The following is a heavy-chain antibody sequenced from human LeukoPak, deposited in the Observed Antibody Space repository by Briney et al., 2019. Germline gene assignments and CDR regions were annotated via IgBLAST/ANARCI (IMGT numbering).Heavy chain of an antibody. J-gene: IGHJ4*02. D-gene: IGHD3-10*01. V-gene: IGHV4-59*01. CDR1: RGSISSSY. Sequence: SETLSLTCTVSRGSISSSYWSWIRQPPGKGLEWIGYVYYTGSSYYNPSLKSRATTSIDMSKNQFSLKLTSMTAADTAVYYCAGYGSGSYYKAFDFWGQGILVTVSS. CDR2: VYYTGSS. CDR3: AGYGSGSYYKAFDF.